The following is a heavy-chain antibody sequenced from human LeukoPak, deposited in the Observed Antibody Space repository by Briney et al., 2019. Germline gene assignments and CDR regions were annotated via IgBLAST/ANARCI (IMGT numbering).Heavy chain of an antibody. CDR1: GFTFSSYW. CDR2: INSDGSST. V-gene: IGHV3-74*01. J-gene: IGHJ4*02. Sequence: PGGSLTLSCAAAGFTFSSYWMHWVRQAPGKGLVWVSRINSDGSSTSYADSVKGRFTISRDNAKNTLYLQMNSLRAEDTAVYYCARGIAAADIDYWGQGTLVTVSS. D-gene: IGHD6-13*01. CDR3: ARGIAAADIDY.